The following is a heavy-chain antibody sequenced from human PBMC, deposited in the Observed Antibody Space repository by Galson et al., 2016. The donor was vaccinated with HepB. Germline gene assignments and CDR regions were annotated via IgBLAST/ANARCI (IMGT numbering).Heavy chain of an antibody. Sequence: SLRLSCAASGFSFNSYAMSWVRQAPGKGLEWVSVINYNGGSRYSVDSVRGRFTISRDNSKDMMYLQMDNLRVDDTVVYFCAKGLERGGSCNDYWGQGTPVTVSS. CDR2: INYNGGSR. CDR1: GFSFNSYA. J-gene: IGHJ4*02. V-gene: IGHV3-23*01. D-gene: IGHD2-15*01. CDR3: AKGLERGGSCNDY.